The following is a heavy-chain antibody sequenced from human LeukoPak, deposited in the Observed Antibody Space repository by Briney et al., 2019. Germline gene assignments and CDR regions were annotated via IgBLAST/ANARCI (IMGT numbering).Heavy chain of an antibody. CDR3: ARVMGRYCSSTSCHVDY. CDR2: ISYDGSNK. Sequence: SGGSLRLSCAASGVTFSSYAMHWVRQAPGKGLEWVAVISYDGSNKYYADSVKGRFTISRDNSKNTLYLQMNSLRAEDTAVYYCARVMGRYCSSTSCHVDYWGQGTLVTVSS. V-gene: IGHV3-30*04. CDR1: GVTFSSYA. D-gene: IGHD2-2*01. J-gene: IGHJ4*02.